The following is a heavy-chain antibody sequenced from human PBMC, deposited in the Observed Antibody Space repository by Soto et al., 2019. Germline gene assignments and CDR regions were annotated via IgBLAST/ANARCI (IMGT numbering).Heavy chain of an antibody. CDR2: ISGSGGST. CDR1: GFTFSSYA. J-gene: IGHJ3*02. CDR3: AKDARITIFGVVLSAFDI. Sequence: GSLRLSCAASGFTFSSYAMSWVRQAPGKGLEWVSAISGSGGSTYYADSVKGRFTISRDNSKNTLYLQMNSLRAEDTAVYYCAKDARITIFGVVLSAFDIWGQGTMVTVSS. D-gene: IGHD3-3*01. V-gene: IGHV3-23*01.